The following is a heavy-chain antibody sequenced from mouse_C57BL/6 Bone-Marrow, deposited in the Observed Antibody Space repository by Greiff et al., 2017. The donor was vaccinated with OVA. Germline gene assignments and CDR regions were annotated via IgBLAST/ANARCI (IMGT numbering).Heavy chain of an antibody. CDR1: GYTFTSYW. V-gene: IGHV1-5*01. CDR3: TSPFFDDGYCLYARDD. Sequence: EVQLQQSGTVLARPGASVKMSCKTSGYTFTSYWMHWVKQRPGQGLEWIGAIYPGNSDTSYNQKFKGKAKLTAVTSASPAYMELSSLTNEDSAVYYCTSPFFDDGYCLYARDDGGQGTSATVSA. D-gene: IGHD2-3*01. CDR2: IYPGNSDT. J-gene: IGHJ4*01.